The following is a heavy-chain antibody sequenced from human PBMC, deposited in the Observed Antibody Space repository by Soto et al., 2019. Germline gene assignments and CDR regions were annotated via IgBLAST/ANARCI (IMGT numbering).Heavy chain of an antibody. CDR3: ARAPLGDYGDYYFDY. J-gene: IGHJ4*02. D-gene: IGHD4-17*01. V-gene: IGHV3-7*01. CDR1: GFTFSSYW. CDR2: IKQDGSEK. Sequence: GGSLRLSCAASGFTFSSYWMSWVRQAPGKGLEWVANIKQDGSEKYYVDSVKGRFTISRDNAKNSLYLQMNSLRAEDTAVYYCARAPLGDYGDYYFDYWGQGTLVTVSS.